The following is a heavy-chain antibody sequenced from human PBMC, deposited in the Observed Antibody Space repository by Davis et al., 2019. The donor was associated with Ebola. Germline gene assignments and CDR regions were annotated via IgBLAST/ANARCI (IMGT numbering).Heavy chain of an antibody. CDR3: ARRWVGYLDY. Sequence: PSETLSLTCTVSGGSTSSYYWSWIRQPPGKGLEWIGYIYYSGSTNYNPSSKSRVTISVDTSKNQYSLELSPVTASATAVYYCARRWVGYLDYWGQGTLVTVSS. CDR2: IYYSGST. V-gene: IGHV4-59*01. CDR1: GGSTSSYY. D-gene: IGHD3-16*01. J-gene: IGHJ4*02.